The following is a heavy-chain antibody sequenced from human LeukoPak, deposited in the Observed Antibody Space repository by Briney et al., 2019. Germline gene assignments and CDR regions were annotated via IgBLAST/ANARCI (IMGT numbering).Heavy chain of an antibody. CDR1: GGSISSSSYY. D-gene: IGHD1-1*01. J-gene: IGHJ6*03. Sequence: PSETLSLTCTVSGGSISSSSYYWGWIRQPPGKGLEWIGSIYYSGSTYYNPSLKSRVTISVDTSKNQFSLKLSSVTAADTAVYYCAGHENDPNYYYYYMDVWGKGTTVTVSS. CDR3: AGHENDPNYYYYYMDV. V-gene: IGHV4-39*01. CDR2: IYYSGST.